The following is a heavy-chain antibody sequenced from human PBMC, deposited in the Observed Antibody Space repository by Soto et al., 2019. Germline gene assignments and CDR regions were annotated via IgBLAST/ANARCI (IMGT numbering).Heavy chain of an antibody. Sequence: SETLSLTCTVSGGSISSYYWSWIRQPPWKGLEWIGYIYYSGSTNYNPSLKSRVTISVDTSKNQFSLKLSSVTAADTAVYYCARLPERYYDFWSGPFAPRFDPWGQGTLVTVSS. CDR3: ARLPERYYDFWSGPFAPRFDP. CDR2: IYYSGST. J-gene: IGHJ5*02. D-gene: IGHD3-3*01. V-gene: IGHV4-59*08. CDR1: GGSISSYY.